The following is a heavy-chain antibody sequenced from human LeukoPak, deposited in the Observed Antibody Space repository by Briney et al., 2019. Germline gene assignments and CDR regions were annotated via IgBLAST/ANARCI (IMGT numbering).Heavy chain of an antibody. V-gene: IGHV4-38-2*01. CDR2: IYHSGSS. CDR3: ARVYCSSTGCFAAY. J-gene: IGHJ4*02. Sequence: SETLSLTCAVSGYSISSDYYWGWIRQPPGKGLEWIGSIYHSGSSYYNPSLKSRATISIDTSKNQFSLKLSSVTAADTAVYYCARVYCSSTGCFAAYWGQGTLVTVSS. CDR1: GYSISSDYY. D-gene: IGHD2-2*01.